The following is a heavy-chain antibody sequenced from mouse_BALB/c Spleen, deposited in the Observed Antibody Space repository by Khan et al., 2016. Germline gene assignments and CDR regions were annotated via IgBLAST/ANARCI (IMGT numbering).Heavy chain of an antibody. CDR2: INPDSSTI. J-gene: IGHJ1*01. CDR1: GFDFSRYW. V-gene: IGHV4-1*02. CDR3: ASTIWCCDV. Sequence: EVQLQESGGGLVQPGGSLKLSCAASGFDFSRYWMSWVRQAPGKGLEWIGEINPDSSTINYTPSLQDKFIISRDNAKTTLYLQMSTVRSEDTALNYCASTIWCCDVWGAGTTVTVSS.